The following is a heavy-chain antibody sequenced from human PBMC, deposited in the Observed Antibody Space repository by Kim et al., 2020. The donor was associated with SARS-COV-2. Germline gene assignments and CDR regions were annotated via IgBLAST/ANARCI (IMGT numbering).Heavy chain of an antibody. Sequence: GGSLRLSCAASGFTLSDYWMSWVRQAPGKGLEWVAKINKVGTETYYVDSVEGRITISRDNAKNSLYLQVNSLRAEDTALYFCVRGGYRFFHPWGQGTLVIVSS. D-gene: IGHD5-18*01. CDR3: VRGGYRFFHP. CDR2: INKVGTET. J-gene: IGHJ1*01. CDR1: GFTLSDYW. V-gene: IGHV3-7*03.